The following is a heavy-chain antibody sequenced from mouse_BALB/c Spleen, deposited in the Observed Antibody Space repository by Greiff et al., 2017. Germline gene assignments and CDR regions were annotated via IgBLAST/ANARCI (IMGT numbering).Heavy chain of an antibody. Sequence: EVQLVESGGDLVKPGGSLKLSCAASGFTFSSYGMSWVRQTPDKRLEWVATISSGGSYTYYPDSVKGRFTISRDNAKNTLYLQMSSLKSEDTAMYYCASLTFYWGQGTTLTVSS. D-gene: IGHD4-1*01. V-gene: IGHV5-6*01. CDR3: ASLTFY. CDR1: GFTFSSYG. J-gene: IGHJ2*01. CDR2: ISSGGSYT.